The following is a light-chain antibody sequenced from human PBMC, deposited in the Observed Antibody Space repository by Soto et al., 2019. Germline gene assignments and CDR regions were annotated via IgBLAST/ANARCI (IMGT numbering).Light chain of an antibody. CDR2: AAS. J-gene: IGKJ4*01. Sequence: EIVMTQSPATLSVSPGERVTLSCRASPSVTRNLAWYQHTPGQSPRLLISAASSGATGLPSRFSGSGSGTDFTLTISSLQSEDAAVYYCQQYHHWPVTFGGGTKVEIK. V-gene: IGKV3-15*01. CDR3: QQYHHWPVT. CDR1: PSVTRN.